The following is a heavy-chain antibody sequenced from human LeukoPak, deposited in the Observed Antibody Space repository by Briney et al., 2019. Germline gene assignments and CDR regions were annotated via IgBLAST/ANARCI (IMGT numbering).Heavy chain of an antibody. CDR3: ASTTNVDTAMVTHYYYYYMDV. D-gene: IGHD5-18*01. CDR1: GGTFSSYA. J-gene: IGHJ6*03. CDR2: IIPIFGTA. V-gene: IGHV1-69*06. Sequence: SVKVSCKASGGTFSSYAISWVRQAPGQGLEWMGGIIPIFGTANYAQKFQGRVTITADKSTSTAYMELSSLRSEDTAVYYCASTTNVDTAMVTHYYYYYMDVWGKGTTVTVSS.